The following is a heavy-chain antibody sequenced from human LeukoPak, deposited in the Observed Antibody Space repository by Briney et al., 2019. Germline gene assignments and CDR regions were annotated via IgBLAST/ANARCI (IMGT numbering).Heavy chain of an antibody. CDR1: GYTFTSHA. J-gene: IGHJ3*02. V-gene: IGHV1-18*01. Sequence: ASVKVSCKASGYTFTSHAISWVRQAPGQGPEWIGWITVYNGNTIYAQKLQGRVTMTTDTSTSTAYMELRSLRSEDTAMYYCARTVVVTAEHAFDIWGQGTMVTVSS. CDR2: ITVYNGNT. D-gene: IGHD2-21*02. CDR3: ARTVVVTAEHAFDI.